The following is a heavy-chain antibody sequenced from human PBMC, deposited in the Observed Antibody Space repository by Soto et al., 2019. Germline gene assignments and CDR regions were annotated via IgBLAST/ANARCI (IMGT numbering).Heavy chain of an antibody. D-gene: IGHD6-19*01. CDR1: GYTFTSYY. CDR3: ARVLEGSGWYFPFDY. J-gene: IGHJ4*01. Sequence: ASVKVSCKASGYTFTSYYMHWVRQAPGQGLEWMGIINPSGGSTSYAQKFQGRVTMTRDTSTSTVYMELSSLRSEDTAVYYCARVLEGSGWYFPFDYWGHGTLVTVSS. V-gene: IGHV1-46*01. CDR2: INPSGGST.